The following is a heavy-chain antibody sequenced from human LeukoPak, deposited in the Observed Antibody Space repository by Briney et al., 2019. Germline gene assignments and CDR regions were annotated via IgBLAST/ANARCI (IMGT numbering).Heavy chain of an antibody. V-gene: IGHV3-33*01. CDR2: IWYDGSNK. Sequence: GGSLRLSCAASGITFRSYGMHWVRQAPGKGLEWVSFIWYDGSNKYYVDSVKGRFTISRDNAKNSLYLQMNSLRADDTAVYYCARGGSYVHYWGQGTLVTVSS. CDR3: ARGGSYVHY. J-gene: IGHJ4*02. D-gene: IGHD1-26*01. CDR1: GITFRSYG.